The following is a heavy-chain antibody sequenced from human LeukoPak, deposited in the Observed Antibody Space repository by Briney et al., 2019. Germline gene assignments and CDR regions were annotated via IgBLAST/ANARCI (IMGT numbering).Heavy chain of an antibody. J-gene: IGHJ4*02. D-gene: IGHD2-2*01. Sequence: ASVKVSCKASGYSFTSYYMHWVRQAPGQGLEWMGWISAYNGNTNYAQKLQGRVTMTTDTSTSTAYMELSSLRSEDTAVYYRAIYCSSTSCSDYWGQGTLVTVSS. CDR2: ISAYNGNT. CDR1: GYSFTSYY. V-gene: IGHV1-18*04. CDR3: AIYCSSTSCSDY.